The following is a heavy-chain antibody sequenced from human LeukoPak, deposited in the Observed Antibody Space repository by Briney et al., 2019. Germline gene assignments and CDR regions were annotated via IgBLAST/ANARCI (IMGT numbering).Heavy chain of an antibody. CDR3: ARSIRYCTNGVCSRDAFDI. Sequence: QPGGSLRLSCAASGFTFSSYWMHRVRQAPGKGLVWVSRINSDGSSTSYADSVKGRFTISRDNAKNTLYLQMNSLRAEDTAVYYCARSIRYCTNGVCSRDAFDIWGQGTMVTVSS. CDR1: GFTFSSYW. V-gene: IGHV3-74*01. J-gene: IGHJ3*02. CDR2: INSDGSST. D-gene: IGHD2-8*01.